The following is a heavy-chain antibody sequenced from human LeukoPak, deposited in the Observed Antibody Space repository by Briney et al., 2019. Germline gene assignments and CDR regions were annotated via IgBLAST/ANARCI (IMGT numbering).Heavy chain of an antibody. J-gene: IGHJ4*02. Sequence: PGGSLRLSCAASGFTFSDYYMSWIRQAPGKGLEWVSYISSSGSTIYYADSVEGRFTISRDNAKNSLYLQMNSLRAEDTAVYYCARGAGSWLERNSEVDYWGQGTLVTVSS. CDR3: ARGAGSWLERNSEVDY. CDR2: ISSSGSTI. V-gene: IGHV3-11*04. D-gene: IGHD6-13*01. CDR1: GFTFSDYY.